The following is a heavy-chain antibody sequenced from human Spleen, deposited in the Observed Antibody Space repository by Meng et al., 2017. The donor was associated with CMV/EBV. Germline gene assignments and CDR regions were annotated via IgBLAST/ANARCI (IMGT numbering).Heavy chain of an antibody. J-gene: IGHJ4*02. Sequence: GESLKISCAASGFTFSSYEKNWVRQAPGKGLEWVSYISSSGSTIYYADSVKGRFTITRDNAKNSLYLQMNSLRAEDTAVYYCAREEEQQLVPSYWGQGTLVTVSS. V-gene: IGHV3-48*03. CDR2: ISSSGSTI. CDR1: GFTFSSYE. CDR3: AREEEQQLVPSY. D-gene: IGHD6-13*01.